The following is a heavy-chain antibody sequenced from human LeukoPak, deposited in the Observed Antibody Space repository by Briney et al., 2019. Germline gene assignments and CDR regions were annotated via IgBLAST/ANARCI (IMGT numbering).Heavy chain of an antibody. CDR1: GFTFSSYW. D-gene: IGHD3-22*01. V-gene: IGHV3-74*01. CDR3: ARGPHYYDKSVAFDI. J-gene: IGHJ3*02. Sequence: PGGSLRLSCAASGFTFSSYWMHWVRQAPGKGLVWVSRINSDGSSTSYADSMKGRFTISRDNAKNTLYLQMNSLRAEDTAVYYCARGPHYYDKSVAFDIWGQGTMVTVSS. CDR2: INSDGSST.